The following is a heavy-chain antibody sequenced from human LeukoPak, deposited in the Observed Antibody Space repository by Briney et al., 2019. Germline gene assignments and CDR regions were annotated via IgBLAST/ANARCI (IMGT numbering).Heavy chain of an antibody. J-gene: IGHJ3*02. CDR2: ISTSGSTI. D-gene: IGHD3-10*01. Sequence: GGSLRLSCAASGFTFSAYYINWIRQAPGRGLEWLSYISTSGSTIYYADSVKGRFTISRDNAKNSLYLQMNSLGAEDTAVYYCARDSRGAFDIWGQGTMVTVSS. CDR1: GFTFSAYY. CDR3: ARDSRGAFDI. V-gene: IGHV3-11*01.